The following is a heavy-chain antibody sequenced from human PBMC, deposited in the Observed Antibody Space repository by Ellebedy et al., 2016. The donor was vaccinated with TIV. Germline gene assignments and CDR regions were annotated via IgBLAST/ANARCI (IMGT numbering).Heavy chain of an antibody. CDR2: ISSRSNTI. D-gene: IGHD1-26*01. CDR3: AKDHEWAGFMAVDYGMDV. Sequence: GGSLRLXXAASGFTFSSYGMNWVRQAPGKGLEWVSYISSRSNTIYYADSVKGRFTISRENSMNTVYLQMNSLRGEDTAQYYCAKDHEWAGFMAVDYGMDVWGQGTTVTVSS. J-gene: IGHJ6*02. V-gene: IGHV3-48*01. CDR1: GFTFSSYG.